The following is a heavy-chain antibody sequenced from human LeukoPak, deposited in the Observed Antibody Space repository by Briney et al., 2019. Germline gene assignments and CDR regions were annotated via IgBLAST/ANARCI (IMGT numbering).Heavy chain of an antibody. Sequence: PSETLSLTCTVSAVSISSYYWSWIRQPPGKGLEWIGYIYYSGSTYYNPSLKSRVTISVDTSKNQFSLKLSSVTAADTAVYYCYLDPNWDWGQGTLVTVSS. CDR1: AVSISSYY. V-gene: IGHV4-59*04. CDR2: IYYSGST. J-gene: IGHJ4*02. D-gene: IGHD7-27*01. CDR3: YLDPNWD.